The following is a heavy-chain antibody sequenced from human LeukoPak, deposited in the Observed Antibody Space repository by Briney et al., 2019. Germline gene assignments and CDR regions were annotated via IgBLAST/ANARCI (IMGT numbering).Heavy chain of an antibody. J-gene: IGHJ6*03. CDR3: ATYRRYYDSSGYQSYYMDV. V-gene: IGHV1-18*01. CDR1: GYTFTSSG. D-gene: IGHD3-22*01. CDR2: ISAYNGNT. Sequence: GASVKVSCKASGYTFTSSGISWVRQAPGQGLEWMGWISAYNGNTNYAQKFQGRVTMTTDTSTSTAYMELRSLRSDDTAVYYCATYRRYYDSSGYQSYYMDVWGKGTTVTVSS.